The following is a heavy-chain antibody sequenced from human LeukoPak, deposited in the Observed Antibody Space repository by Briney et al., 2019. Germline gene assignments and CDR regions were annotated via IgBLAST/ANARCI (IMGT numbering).Heavy chain of an antibody. CDR3: AREWQWDY. Sequence: PGGSLRLSCAASGFTFSSYAMHWVRQAPGKGLEWVAVISYDGSNKYYADSVKGRFTISRDNSKNTLYLQMNSLRAEDTAVYYCAREWQWDYWGQGTLVTASS. J-gene: IGHJ4*02. D-gene: IGHD6-19*01. CDR1: GFTFSSYA. CDR2: ISYDGSNK. V-gene: IGHV3-30-3*01.